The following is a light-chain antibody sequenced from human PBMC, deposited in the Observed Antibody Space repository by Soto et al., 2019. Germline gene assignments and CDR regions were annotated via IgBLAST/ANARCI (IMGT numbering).Light chain of an antibody. Sequence: QSALTQPASVSGSPGQSITISCTGTSSDVGGYDHVSWYQQHPGKAPKLIIYDVTVRPSGISRRFSGSKSDNTSSLAGSGLKPEDEADYYCSSYTNKDTLLFGGGAKLTVL. CDR2: DVT. V-gene: IGLV2-14*03. CDR3: SSYTNKDTLL. J-gene: IGLJ3*02. CDR1: SSDVGGYDH.